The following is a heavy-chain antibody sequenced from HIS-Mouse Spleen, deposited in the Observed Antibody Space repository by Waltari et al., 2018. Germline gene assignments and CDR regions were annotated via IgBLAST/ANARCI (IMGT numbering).Heavy chain of an antibody. V-gene: IGHV6-1*01. D-gene: IGHD6-13*01. Sequence: QVQLQQSGPGLVKPSQTLSLTCAISGYSCSSHSAAWHWIRQSPSRGLEWLGRTYYRSKWYNDYAVSVKSRITINPDTSKNQFSLQLNSVTPEDTAVYYCARSGFVAAAGTIDYWGQGTLVTVSS. J-gene: IGHJ4*02. CDR1: GYSCSSHSAA. CDR2: TYYRSKWYN. CDR3: ARSGFVAAAGTIDY.